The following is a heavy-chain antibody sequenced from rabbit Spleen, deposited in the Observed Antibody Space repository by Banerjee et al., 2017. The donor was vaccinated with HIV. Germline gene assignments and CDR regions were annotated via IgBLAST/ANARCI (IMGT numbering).Heavy chain of an antibody. J-gene: IGHJ6*01. CDR1: GVSFSGNSY. D-gene: IGHD1-1*01. Sequence: QSLEESGGDLVKPGASLTLTCIASGVSFSGNSYMCWVRQAPGKGLEWIACIDTGSSGFTYFATWAKGRFTISKTSSTTVTLQVTRLTAADTATYFCARDTSSSFSSYGMDLWAQGPWSPS. CDR3: ARDTSSSFSSYGMDL. V-gene: IGHV1S40*01. CDR2: IDTGSSGFT.